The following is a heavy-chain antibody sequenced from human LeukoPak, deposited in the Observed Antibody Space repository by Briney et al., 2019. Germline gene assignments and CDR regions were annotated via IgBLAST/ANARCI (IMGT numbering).Heavy chain of an antibody. CDR1: GGSFSGYY. J-gene: IGHJ5*02. CDR3: APPGGMATTPP. Sequence: SETLSLTCAVYGGSFSGYYWSWIRQPPGKGLEWIGEINHSGSTNYNPSLKSRVTISVDTSKNQFSLKLSSVTAADTAVYYCAPPGGMATTPPWGQGTLVTVSS. CDR2: INHSGST. D-gene: IGHD5-24*01. V-gene: IGHV4-34*01.